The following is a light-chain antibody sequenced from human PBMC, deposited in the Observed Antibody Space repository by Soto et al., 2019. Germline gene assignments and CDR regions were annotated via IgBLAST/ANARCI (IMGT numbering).Light chain of an antibody. CDR3: CSYAGSYTYV. V-gene: IGLV2-11*01. CDR1: SSDVGGYNY. J-gene: IGLJ1*01. CDR2: DVS. Sequence: QSVLTQPRSVSGSPGQSVTISCTGTSSDVGGYNYVSWYQQHPGKAPKLMIYDVSKRPSGVPDRFSGSKSGNTASLTISGLQAEDEADYYCCSYAGSYTYVCGNRNKVT.